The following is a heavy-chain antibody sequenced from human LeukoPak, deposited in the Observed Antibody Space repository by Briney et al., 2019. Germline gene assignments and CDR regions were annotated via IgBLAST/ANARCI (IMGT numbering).Heavy chain of an antibody. V-gene: IGHV4-34*01. CDR2: IDHSGST. J-gene: IGHJ4*02. CDR3: ARDSALAQAVMFDY. CDR1: GGSFSGYY. Sequence: SETLSLTCAVYGGSFSGYYWSWIRQPPGKGLEWIGSIDHSGSTCYNPSLKSRITISLDTSKNQFSLNLSSVTAADTAVYYCARDSALAQAVMFDYWGQGTLVTVSS. D-gene: IGHD6-19*01.